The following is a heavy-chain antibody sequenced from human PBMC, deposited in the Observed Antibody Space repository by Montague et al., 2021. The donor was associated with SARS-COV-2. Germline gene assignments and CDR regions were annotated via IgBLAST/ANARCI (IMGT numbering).Heavy chain of an antibody. CDR1: GGSISGYY. Sequence: SETLSLTCTVSGGSISGYYWSWIRQPPGKGLEWIGYIYYSGSTKYNPFLESRVTVSVDTSKNQFSLKLSSVTAADTAVYYCARLLRSCTNGVCRTYYYYAKDVWGQGTTVTVSS. CDR3: ARLLRSCTNGVCRTYYYYAKDV. V-gene: IGHV4-59*01. J-gene: IGHJ6*02. CDR2: IYYSGST. D-gene: IGHD2-8*01.